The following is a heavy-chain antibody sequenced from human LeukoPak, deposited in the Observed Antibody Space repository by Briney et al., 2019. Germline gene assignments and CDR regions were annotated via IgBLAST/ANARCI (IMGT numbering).Heavy chain of an antibody. Sequence: ASVKVSCKASGYTFTNYYIYWVRQAPGQGLEWMAMITPSGGSTFYAQRFQGRVTLTRDTSTSTVYMALSSLRSVDTAVYFCARAFSPIVVRGVIDNYGMDVWGQGTAVTVSS. CDR2: ITPSGGST. V-gene: IGHV1-46*01. CDR3: ARAFSPIVVRGVIDNYGMDV. D-gene: IGHD3-10*01. CDR1: GYTFTNYY. J-gene: IGHJ6*02.